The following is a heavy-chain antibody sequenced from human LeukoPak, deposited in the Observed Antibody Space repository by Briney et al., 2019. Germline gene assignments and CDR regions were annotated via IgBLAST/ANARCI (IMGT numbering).Heavy chain of an antibody. CDR1: GDSISSGNY. V-gene: IGHV4-38-2*02. Sequence: SETLSLTCTVSGDSISSGNYWGWIRQPPGKGLEWIGSFYHSGSTSYNPSLKSRVAISVDTFKNQFSLKLTSVTAADTAVYYCARDYYDSSGSFSGFDYWGQGTLVTVSS. CDR3: ARDYYDSSGSFSGFDY. D-gene: IGHD3-22*01. J-gene: IGHJ4*02. CDR2: FYHSGST.